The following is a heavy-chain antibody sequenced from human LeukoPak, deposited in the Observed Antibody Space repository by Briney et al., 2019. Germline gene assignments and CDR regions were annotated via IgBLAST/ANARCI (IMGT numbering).Heavy chain of an antibody. CDR1: GFTFSRYT. CDR2: ISSSSSYI. CDR3: ARGQGGYLDY. V-gene: IGHV3-21*01. Sequence: GGSLRLSCAASGFTFSRYTMNWVRQAPGKGLEWVSSISSSSSYIYYADSVKGRFTISRDNAKNSLYLQMNSLRAEDTAVYYCARGQGGYLDYWGQGTLVTVSS. D-gene: IGHD2-15*01. J-gene: IGHJ4*02.